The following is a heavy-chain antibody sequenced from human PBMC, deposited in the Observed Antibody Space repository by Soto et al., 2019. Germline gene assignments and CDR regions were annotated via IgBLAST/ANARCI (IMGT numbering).Heavy chain of an antibody. Sequence: GSLVLSCSASGFTFSSYGMHWVRQAPGKGLEWVAVIWYDGSNKYYADSVKGRFTISRDNSKNTLYLQMNSLRAEDTAVYYCARGRNTWELYFDYWGQGTLVTVYS. CDR2: IWYDGSNK. CDR3: ARGRNTWELYFDY. CDR1: GFTFSSYG. J-gene: IGHJ4*02. D-gene: IGHD1-26*01. V-gene: IGHV3-33*01.